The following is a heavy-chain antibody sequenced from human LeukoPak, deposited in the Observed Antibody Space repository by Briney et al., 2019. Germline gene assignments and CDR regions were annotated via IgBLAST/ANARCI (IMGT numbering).Heavy chain of an antibody. V-gene: IGHV1-69*05. CDR3: ARDVAYCSSTSCHYYFDY. J-gene: IGHJ4*02. CDR2: IIPIFGTA. Sequence: SVKVSCKASGGTFSSYAISWVRQAPGQGLEWMGGIIPIFGTANYAKKFQGRVTITTDESTSTAYMELSSLRSEDTAVYYCARDVAYCSSTSCHYYFDYWGQGTLVTVSS. D-gene: IGHD2-2*01. CDR1: GGTFSSYA.